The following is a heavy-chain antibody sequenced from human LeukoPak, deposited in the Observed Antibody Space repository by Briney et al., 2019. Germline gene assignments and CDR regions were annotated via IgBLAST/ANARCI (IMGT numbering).Heavy chain of an antibody. CDR1: GGSISNNSYY. V-gene: IGHV4-39*01. J-gene: IGHJ3*02. Sequence: SETLSLTCSVSGGSISNNSYYWGWIRQPPGKGLEWIGSIYYSGRTYYNPSLKSRATISVDTSKNHFSLKLSSMIAADTAFYYCARHMAAGPGADAFDIWGQGTIVTVSS. CDR3: ARHMAAGPGADAFDI. CDR2: IYYSGRT. D-gene: IGHD6-6*01.